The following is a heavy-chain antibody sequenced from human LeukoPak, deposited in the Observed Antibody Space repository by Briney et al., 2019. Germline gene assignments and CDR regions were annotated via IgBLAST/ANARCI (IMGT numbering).Heavy chain of an antibody. CDR3: ARGNILTGYDY. CDR2: IGTAGDT. J-gene: IGHJ4*02. V-gene: IGHV3-13*04. CDR1: GFTFSSYD. D-gene: IGHD3-9*01. Sequence: GGSLRLSCAASGFTFSSYDMHWVRQATGKGLEWVSSIGTAGDTYYPDSVKGRFTISRENAKNSLYLQMNSLRAGDTAVYYCARGNILTGYDYWGQGTLVTVSS.